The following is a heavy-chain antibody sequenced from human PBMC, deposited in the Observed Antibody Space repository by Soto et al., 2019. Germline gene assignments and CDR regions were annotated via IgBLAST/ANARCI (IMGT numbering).Heavy chain of an antibody. Sequence: VESLRLSCAASGFNFSNHWMHWVRQRPAEGLVWVSRITSDGKSKAYAESVKGRFAISRDNAKNTLYLQMNGLTAEDTAVYYCARESGDWPLNWFDPWGQGTLVTVSS. CDR2: ITSDGKSK. D-gene: IGHD2-21*02. CDR1: GFNFSNHW. CDR3: ARESGDWPLNWFDP. J-gene: IGHJ5*02. V-gene: IGHV3-74*01.